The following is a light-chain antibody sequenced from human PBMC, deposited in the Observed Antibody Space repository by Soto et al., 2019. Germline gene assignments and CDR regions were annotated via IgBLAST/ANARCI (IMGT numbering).Light chain of an antibody. CDR2: EVS. V-gene: IGLV2-14*01. CDR3: SSYTSSNTLV. J-gene: IGLJ1*01. CDR1: SSDIGAYNY. Sequence: QSALTQPASVSASPGQSITISCTGTSSDIGAYNYVSWYQQQPGQAPKLMIYEVSDRPSGVSNRFSGSKSDNTASLTISGLQAEDEAAYYCSSYTSSNTLVFGTGTKLTVL.